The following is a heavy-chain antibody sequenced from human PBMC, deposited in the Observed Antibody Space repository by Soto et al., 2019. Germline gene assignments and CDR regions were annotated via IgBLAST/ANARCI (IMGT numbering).Heavy chain of an antibody. D-gene: IGHD2-21*01. V-gene: IGHV3-33*01. CDR2: IWYDGSNK. CDR3: AREAHKIPYGMDV. J-gene: IGHJ6*02. CDR1: GFTFSSYG. Sequence: QVQLVESGGGVAHPGRSLRLSCAASGFTFSSYGMHWVRQAPGKGLEWVAVIWYDGSNKYYADSVNGRFTISRDNSKNTLYVQMNDLRAADAAVSYWAREAHKIPYGMDVWGQGTTVTVCS.